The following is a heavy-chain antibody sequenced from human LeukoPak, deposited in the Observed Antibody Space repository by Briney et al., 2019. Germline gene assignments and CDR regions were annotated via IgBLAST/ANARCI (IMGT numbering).Heavy chain of an antibody. CDR2: INPNSGGT. Sequence: ASVKVSCKASGYTFTGYYMHWVRQAPGQGLEWMGWINPNSGGTNYAQRFQGRVTMTRDTSISTAYMELSRLRSDYTAVYYCARDLGYDILTGYGPNWFDPWGQGTLVTVSS. J-gene: IGHJ5*02. CDR3: ARDLGYDILTGYGPNWFDP. CDR1: GYTFTGYY. V-gene: IGHV1-2*02. D-gene: IGHD3-9*01.